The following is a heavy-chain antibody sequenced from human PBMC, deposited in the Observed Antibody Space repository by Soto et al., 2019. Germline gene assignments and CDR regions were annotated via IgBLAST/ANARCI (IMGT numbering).Heavy chain of an antibody. J-gene: IGHJ4*02. Sequence: QVQLVQSGAEVRKPGASVKVSCKASGYTFTTSGISWVRQAPGQGFEWMAMISAYNGNTNYAQKFQARVTLTTDTPTSTAYMEQRSLKSDDTATNYCARVRGIPADADYWGQGSLVTVSS. CDR2: ISAYNGNT. CDR3: ARVRGIPADADY. D-gene: IGHD2-2*01. CDR1: GYTFTTSG. V-gene: IGHV1-18*01.